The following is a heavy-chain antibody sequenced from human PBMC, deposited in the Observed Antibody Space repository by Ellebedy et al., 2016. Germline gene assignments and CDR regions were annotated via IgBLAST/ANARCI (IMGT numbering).Heavy chain of an antibody. V-gene: IGHV3-74*01. Sequence: GGSLRLSCAASGFPFSNFWMSWVRHAPGEGLAWVSRINGDGTSSSYADSVKGRFTISRDNSKNTLYLQMDSLRAEDTAVYYCARDPLSCGGDCDYWGQGTLVTVSS. J-gene: IGHJ4*02. D-gene: IGHD2-21*01. CDR2: INGDGTSS. CDR3: ARDPLSCGGDCDY. CDR1: GFPFSNFW.